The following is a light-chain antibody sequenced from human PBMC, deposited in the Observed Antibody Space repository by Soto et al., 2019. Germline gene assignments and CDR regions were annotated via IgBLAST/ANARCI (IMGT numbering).Light chain of an antibody. CDR2: DAS. Sequence: AIQLTQSPSSLSESVGDRVTITCRASQGISSALAWYQQKPGKAPKLLIYDASSLESGVPSRFSGSGSGTDFTLTISSLQPEDFATYYCQQFNSYPITFGQGTRLEIK. CDR1: QGISSA. V-gene: IGKV1-13*02. CDR3: QQFNSYPIT. J-gene: IGKJ5*01.